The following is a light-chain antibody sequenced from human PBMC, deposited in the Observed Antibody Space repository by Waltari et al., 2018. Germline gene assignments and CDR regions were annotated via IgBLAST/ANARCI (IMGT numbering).Light chain of an antibody. CDR3: SSYTSSTTLV. CDR1: STDVGSYSS. J-gene: IGLJ3*02. V-gene: IGLV2-18*02. Sequence: QSALTQPPSVSGSPGQSVTISCTGNSTDVGSYSSVSWYHQPPGSAPKVIIYEVNKRPSGVPDRFSGSKSGNTASLTISGLQPEDEADYYCSSYTSSTTLVFGGGTSLTVL. CDR2: EVN.